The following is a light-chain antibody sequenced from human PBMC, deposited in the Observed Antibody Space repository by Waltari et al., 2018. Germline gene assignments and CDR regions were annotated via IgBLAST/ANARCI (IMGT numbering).Light chain of an antibody. CDR1: SSHIGSNT. J-gene: IGLJ1*01. CDR3: GGWDDTLTGPYV. V-gene: IGLV1-44*01. Sequence: QPALTQPPSGSGPPGQTVPITCSGSSSHIGSNTVNWYQVLPGSAPSLVIHNNNQRPSDVPARFSGSKSGTSASLAISGLQSEDEADYYCGGWDDTLTGPYVFGSGTKVIVL. CDR2: NNN.